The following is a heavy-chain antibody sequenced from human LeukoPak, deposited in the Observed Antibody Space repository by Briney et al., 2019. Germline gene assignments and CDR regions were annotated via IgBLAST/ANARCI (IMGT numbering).Heavy chain of an antibody. D-gene: IGHD1-26*01. Sequence: PGGSLRLSCAASGFTVSSAWMNWVRQTPGTGLERVGLIKSKTDGGTIDYAAPVKGRFTISRDDSKNTLYLQMNSLKTEDTAVYYCTTERSGSFPYWGQGALVTVSS. J-gene: IGHJ4*02. V-gene: IGHV3-15*01. CDR3: TTERSGSFPY. CDR1: GFTVSSAW. CDR2: IKSKTDGGTI.